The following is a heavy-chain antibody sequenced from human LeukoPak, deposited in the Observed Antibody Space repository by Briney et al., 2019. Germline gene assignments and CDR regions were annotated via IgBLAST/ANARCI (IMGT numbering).Heavy chain of an antibody. Sequence: ASLKVSCKASGYTFTGYDVHWVRQAPGQGLEWMGWINPNSGGTNYAQKVQGRITMTRDKSNSRAYMEVSRLRSDDTAVYYCAREREMATIGDAFDIWGQGTMVTVSS. CDR2: INPNSGGT. CDR3: AREREMATIGDAFDI. D-gene: IGHD5-24*01. CDR1: GYTFTGYD. V-gene: IGHV1-2*02. J-gene: IGHJ3*02.